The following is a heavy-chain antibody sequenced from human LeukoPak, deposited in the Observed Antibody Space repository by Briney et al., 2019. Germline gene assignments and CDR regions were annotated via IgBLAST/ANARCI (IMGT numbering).Heavy chain of an antibody. CDR1: GFIFSSYG. Sequence: GRSLILSCAASGFIFSSYGMHWVRQAPGKGLEWVAIIWHDGSKKYYADSVKGRFIISRDNSENMLYLQMNSLRADDTAIYYCARDGISNTWYRWFDPWGQGTLVTVSS. CDR2: IWHDGSKK. D-gene: IGHD3-3*02. J-gene: IGHJ5*02. V-gene: IGHV3-33*01. CDR3: ARDGISNTWYRWFDP.